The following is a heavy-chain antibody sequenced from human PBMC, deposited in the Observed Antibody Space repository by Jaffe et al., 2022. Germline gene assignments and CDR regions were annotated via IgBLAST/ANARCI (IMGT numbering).Heavy chain of an antibody. Sequence: EVQLVESGGGLVQPGGSLRLSCAASGFTFSSYSMNWVRQAPGKGLEWVSYISSSSSTIYYADSVKGRFTISRDNAKNSLYLQMNSLRAEDTAVYYCARAQEDYSNYAGVSFGNYFDYWGQGTLVTVSS. CDR3: ARAQEDYSNYAGVSFGNYFDY. CDR1: GFTFSSYS. J-gene: IGHJ4*02. D-gene: IGHD4-4*01. CDR2: ISSSSSTI. V-gene: IGHV3-48*01.